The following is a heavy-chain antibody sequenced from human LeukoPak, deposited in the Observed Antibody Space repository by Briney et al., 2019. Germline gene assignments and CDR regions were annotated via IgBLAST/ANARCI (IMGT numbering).Heavy chain of an antibody. J-gene: IGHJ4*02. CDR1: GGSISTYY. CDR3: ARSKLPPVHIFDF. D-gene: IGHD1-7*01. CDR2: IYYTGTI. Sequence: SETLSLTCKVSGGSISTYYWAWIRQSPGKGLEWIGYIYYTGTINYNPSLESRVTISLDSSRDQISLTLSSVTAADTATYYCARSKLPPVHIFDFWGQGTLVTVSS. V-gene: IGHV4-59*08.